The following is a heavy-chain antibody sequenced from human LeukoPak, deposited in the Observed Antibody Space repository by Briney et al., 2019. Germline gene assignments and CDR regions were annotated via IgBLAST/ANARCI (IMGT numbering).Heavy chain of an antibody. Sequence: WGALRLSRAAPGVTVSSNYMSWVRQAPGKGVGWGSGIFSGGSTYYADSVKGRFTISRDNSKNTLYLQMNSLRVEDTAVYYCAREIYCSASSCTGGVFDIWGQGTMVTVSS. CDR1: GVTVSSNY. CDR2: IFSGGST. D-gene: IGHD2-15*01. CDR3: AREIYCSASSCTGGVFDI. J-gene: IGHJ3*02. V-gene: IGHV3-53*01.